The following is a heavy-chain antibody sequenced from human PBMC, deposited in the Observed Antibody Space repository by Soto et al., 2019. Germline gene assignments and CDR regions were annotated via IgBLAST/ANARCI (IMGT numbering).Heavy chain of an antibody. CDR3: ARGSTIVRGAPSWFDP. CDR1: GGTFSRYT. V-gene: IGHV1-69*02. J-gene: IGHJ5*02. Sequence: QVQLVQSGAEVKKPGPPPPVSCTASGGTFSRYTINWVRQAPGQGLEWMGRIIPIAAIANYTQKFQGRVTITVDKSTTTAYMELSSLRSDDTAVYYCARGSTIVRGAPSWFDPWGQGTLVTVSS. CDR2: IIPIAAIA. D-gene: IGHD3-10*01.